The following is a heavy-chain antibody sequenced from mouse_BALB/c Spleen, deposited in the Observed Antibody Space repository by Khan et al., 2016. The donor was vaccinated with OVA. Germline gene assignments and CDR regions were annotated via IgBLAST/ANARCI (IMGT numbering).Heavy chain of an antibody. CDR2: ISSGSSTI. CDR3: ARSWDHYVMDY. D-gene: IGHD4-1*01. Sequence: EVELVESGGGLVQPGGSRKLSCAASGFTFSSFGMHWVRQAPEKGLEWVAYISSGSSTIHYADTVKGRFTISRDNPKNTLYLQMTSLRSEDTAIYYCARSWDHYVMDYWGQGTSVTVSS. V-gene: IGHV5-17*02. J-gene: IGHJ4*01. CDR1: GFTFSSFG.